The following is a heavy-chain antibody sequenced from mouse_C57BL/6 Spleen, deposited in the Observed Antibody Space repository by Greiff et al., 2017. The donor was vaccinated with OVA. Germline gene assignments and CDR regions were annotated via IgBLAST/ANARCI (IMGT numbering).Heavy chain of an antibody. V-gene: IGHV5-17*01. CDR1: GFTFSDYG. D-gene: IGHD2-1*01. J-gene: IGHJ4*01. Sequence: EVKLEESGGGLVKPGGSLKLSCAASGFTFSDYGIHWVRQAPEKGLEWVAYISSGSSTIYYADSVKGRFTISRDNAKNTLFLQMTSLRSEDTAMYYCARNPGNFCMDYWGQGTSVTVSS. CDR2: ISSGSSTI. CDR3: ARNPGNFCMDY.